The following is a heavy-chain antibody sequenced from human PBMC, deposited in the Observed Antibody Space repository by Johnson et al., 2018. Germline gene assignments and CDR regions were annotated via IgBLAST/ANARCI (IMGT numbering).Heavy chain of an antibody. V-gene: IGHV3-23*04. CDR3: ASRSNDGAFDI. CDR2: ITPSGVDT. J-gene: IGHJ3*02. Sequence: EVQLVESGGGLVQPGGSLRLSCAASGFTFSSYAMSWVRQAPGKGLEWVSAITPSGVDTYYVDSVKGRFTISRDNSKNTLYLQMNSLRDEDTAVYYCASRSNDGAFDIWGQGTMVTVSS. D-gene: IGHD1-1*01. CDR1: GFTFSSYA.